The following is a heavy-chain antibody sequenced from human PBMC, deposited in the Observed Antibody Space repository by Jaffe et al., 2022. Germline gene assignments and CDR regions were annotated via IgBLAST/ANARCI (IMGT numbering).Heavy chain of an antibody. CDR3: AKSTVIRADYSYYYYYMDV. CDR1: GFTFTNYA. J-gene: IGHJ6*03. D-gene: IGHD4-4*01. CDR2: ISGSGGST. V-gene: IGHV3-23*01. Sequence: EVQLLDSGGGLVQPGGSLRLSCAASGFTFTNYAMNWVRQGPGKGLEWVSGISGSGGSTHYADSVKGRFTISRDNSKNTLYLQLNSLRAEDMAIYYCAKSTVIRADYSYYYYYMDVWGKGTTVTVSS.